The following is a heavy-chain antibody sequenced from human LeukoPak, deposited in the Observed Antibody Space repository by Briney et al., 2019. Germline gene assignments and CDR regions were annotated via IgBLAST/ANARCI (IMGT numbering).Heavy chain of an antibody. CDR2: SYYSGTT. V-gene: IGHV4-39*01. J-gene: IGHJ4*02. CDR1: GGSISSSSYY. D-gene: IGHD6-19*01. CDR3: ASEGYSSGWYIVDY. Sequence: SEPLSLTCTVSGGSISSSSYYWGWIRQPPGKGLEWIGSSYYSGTTYYNPSLKSRVTISVDTSKNQFSLKLSSVTAADTAVYYCASEGYSSGWYIVDYWGQGILVTASS.